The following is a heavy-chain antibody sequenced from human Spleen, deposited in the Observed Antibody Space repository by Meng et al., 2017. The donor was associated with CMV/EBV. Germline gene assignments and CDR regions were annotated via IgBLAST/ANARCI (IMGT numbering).Heavy chain of an antibody. CDR2: IYHSGST. J-gene: IGHJ4*02. V-gene: IGHV4-38-2*02. CDR1: GYSISSGYY. D-gene: IGHD2-8*02. Sequence: GSLRLSCTVSGYSISSGYYWGWIRQPPGKGLEWIGSIYHSGSTYYNPSLKSRVTISVDTSKNQFSLKLSSVTAADTAVYYCAREGGYTFGGVYPTQYYFDYWGQGTLVTVSS. CDR3: AREGGYTFGGVYPTQYYFDY.